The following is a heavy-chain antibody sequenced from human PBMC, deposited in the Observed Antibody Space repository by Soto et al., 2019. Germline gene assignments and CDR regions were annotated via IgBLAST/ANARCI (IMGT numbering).Heavy chain of an antibody. D-gene: IGHD6-6*01. V-gene: IGHV4-30-4*01. J-gene: IGHJ5*02. CDR2: IYNGGHT. CDR3: ATSEYSSLSINWFDP. CDR1: GGSVDIVNHY. Sequence: KPSETLSLTCAVSGGSVDIVNHYWSCMRQPPGKGLEWIGYIYNGGHTFYNPSLKSRVKILVDKSRNQFSLRLSSVTAADTAVYFCATSEYSSLSINWFDPWGQGALVTVSS.